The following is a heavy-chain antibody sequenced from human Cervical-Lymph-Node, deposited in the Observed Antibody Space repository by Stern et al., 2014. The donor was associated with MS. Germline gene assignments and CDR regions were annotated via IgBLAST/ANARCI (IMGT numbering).Heavy chain of an antibody. CDR2: ISVYNGNT. D-gene: IGHD1-20*01. V-gene: IGHV1-18*01. Sequence: VQLVKSGAEVKKPGASVKVSCKASGYTFTRYDIAWVRQAPGQGLEWMGWISVYNGNTKYAQKLQGRVTMTRDTSTVTAYMELRSLISDDTAVYYCARWAYNWDFDYWGQGTLVTVSS. CDR3: ARWAYNWDFDY. CDR1: GYTFTRYD. J-gene: IGHJ4*02.